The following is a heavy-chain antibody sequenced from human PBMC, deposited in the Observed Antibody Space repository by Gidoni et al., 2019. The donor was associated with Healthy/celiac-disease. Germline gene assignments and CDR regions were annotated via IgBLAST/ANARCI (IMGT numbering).Heavy chain of an antibody. D-gene: IGHD2-2*01. Sequence: QVQLVESGGGVVQPGRSLRLSCAASGFTFSSYGMHWVRQAPGKGLEWVAVISYDVSNKYYADSVKGRFTISRDNSKNTLYLQMNSLRAEDTAVYYCAKRYCSSTSCYGPAVDYMDVWGKGTTVTVSS. J-gene: IGHJ6*03. V-gene: IGHV3-30*18. CDR2: ISYDVSNK. CDR1: GFTFSSYG. CDR3: AKRYCSSTSCYGPAVDYMDV.